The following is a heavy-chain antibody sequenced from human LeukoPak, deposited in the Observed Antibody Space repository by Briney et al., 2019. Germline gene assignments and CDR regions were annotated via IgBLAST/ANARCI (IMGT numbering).Heavy chain of an antibody. J-gene: IGHJ4*02. Sequence: SETLSLTCAVSGGSISRSNWWSWVRQSPGKGLEWIGEIYDNGSTNYNPSLKSRVTISVDKSKNQFSLKLSSVTAADTAVYYCASPRAERSTWYAVDYWGQGTLVTVSA. V-gene: IGHV4-4*02. CDR1: GGSISRSNW. CDR2: IYDNGST. CDR3: ASPRAERSTWYAVDY. D-gene: IGHD6-13*01.